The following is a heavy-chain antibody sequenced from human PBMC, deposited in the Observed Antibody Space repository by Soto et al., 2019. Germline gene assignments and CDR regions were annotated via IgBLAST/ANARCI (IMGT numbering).Heavy chain of an antibody. CDR2: IKSKTDGGTA. V-gene: IGHV3-15*01. CDR1: GLSFTSAW. D-gene: IGHD3-3*01. CDR3: STDIWIYGLDV. Sequence: EVQLVESGGGFVKPGGSLRLSCVASGLSFTSAWMTWVRQAPGKGPEWVGRIKSKTDGGTADYAAPVKGRFTISRDDSQNTVYQQMDSLKTEDTALYHCSTDIWIYGLDVWGQGTTVTVSS. J-gene: IGHJ6*02.